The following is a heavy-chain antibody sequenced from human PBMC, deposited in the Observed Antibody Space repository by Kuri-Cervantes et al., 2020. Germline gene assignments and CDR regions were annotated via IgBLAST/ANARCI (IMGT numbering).Heavy chain of an antibody. J-gene: IGHJ5*02. CDR1: GFTFSSYS. D-gene: IGHD1/OR15-1a*01. CDR3: GRNVRTIEP. V-gene: IGHV3-21*01. Sequence: GESLKISCAASGFTFSSYSMNWVRQAPGKGLEWVSAISGSGGSTYYADSVKGRFTISRDNAKNSMYLQMNSLRVEDTAVYYCGRNVRTIEPWGQGTLVTVSS. CDR2: ISGSGGST.